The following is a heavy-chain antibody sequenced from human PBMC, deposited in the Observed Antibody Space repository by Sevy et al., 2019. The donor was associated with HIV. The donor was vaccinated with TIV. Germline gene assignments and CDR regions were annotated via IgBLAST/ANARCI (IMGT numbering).Heavy chain of an antibody. Sequence: GRSLRLSCAASGFTFSDYYMSCISQAPGKGLEWVSYISSSGSTIYYADSVKGRLTISRENAKNSLYLQTNSLRAEDTAVYYCARGRGTGMAPGNWGLGTLATVSS. V-gene: IGHV3-11*01. D-gene: IGHD5-18*01. CDR3: ARGRGTGMAPGN. J-gene: IGHJ4*02. CDR1: GFTFSDYY. CDR2: ISSSGSTI.